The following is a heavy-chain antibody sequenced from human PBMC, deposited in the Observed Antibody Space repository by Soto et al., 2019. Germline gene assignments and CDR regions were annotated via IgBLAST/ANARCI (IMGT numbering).Heavy chain of an antibody. CDR2: IIPILGIA. J-gene: IGHJ4*02. Sequence: ASVKVSWTASGGTFSSYTISWVREAPGQGLEWMGRIIPILGIANYAQKFQGRVTITADKSTSTAYMELSSLRSEDTAVYYCAANLDCSGGSCYDGYWGQGTLVTVSS. V-gene: IGHV1-69*02. CDR3: AANLDCSGGSCYDGY. CDR1: GGTFSSYT. D-gene: IGHD2-15*01.